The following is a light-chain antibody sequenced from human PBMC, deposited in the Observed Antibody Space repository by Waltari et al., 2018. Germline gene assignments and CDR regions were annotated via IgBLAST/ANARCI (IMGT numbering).Light chain of an antibody. CDR3: QQRKYWPPLT. V-gene: IGKV3-11*01. J-gene: IGKJ4*01. CDR2: DAS. Sequence: VLTQSPATLSLSPGERATLSCRASQSVNSYLAWYQQKPGQAPRPLLSDASNRATGLPARFSGSGSGTDFTLTISSLEPEDFAVYYCQQRKYWPPLTFGGGTKVEIK. CDR1: QSVNSY.